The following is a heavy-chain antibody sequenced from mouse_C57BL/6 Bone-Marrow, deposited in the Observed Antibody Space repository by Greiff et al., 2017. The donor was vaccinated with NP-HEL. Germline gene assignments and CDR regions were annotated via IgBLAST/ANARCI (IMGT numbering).Heavy chain of an antibody. J-gene: IGHJ3*01. CDR3: ARSGIPHYYGSSPAWFAY. Sequence: QVQLQQSGAELVKPGASVKLSCKASGYTFTSYWMHWVKQRPGRGLEWIGRIDPNSGGTKYNEKFKSKATLTVDKPSSTAYMQLSSLTSEDSAVYYCARSGIPHYYGSSPAWFAYWGQGTLVTVSA. D-gene: IGHD1-1*01. CDR1: GYTFTSYW. V-gene: IGHV1-72*01. CDR2: IDPNSGGT.